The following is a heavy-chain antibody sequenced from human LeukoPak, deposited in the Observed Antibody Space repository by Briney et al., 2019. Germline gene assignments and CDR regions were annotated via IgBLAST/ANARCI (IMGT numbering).Heavy chain of an antibody. CDR1: GGTFSSYA. V-gene: IGHV1-69*05. Sequence: ASVKVSCKASGGTFSSYAISWVRQAPGQGLEWMGGIIPIFGTANYAQKFQGRVTITRNTSISTAYMELSSLRSEDTAVYYCARGTPWSGPSLGHYYYMDVWGKGTTVTVSS. CDR2: IIPIFGTA. D-gene: IGHD3-3*01. J-gene: IGHJ6*03. CDR3: ARGTPWSGPSLGHYYYMDV.